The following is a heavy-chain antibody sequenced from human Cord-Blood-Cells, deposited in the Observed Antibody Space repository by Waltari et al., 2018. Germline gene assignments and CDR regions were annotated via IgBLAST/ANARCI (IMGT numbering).Heavy chain of an antibody. Sequence: HVHPVQTGAELKKPGASVKVSCKVSGHTLTELSMHWVGQAPGKGLEWMGGFDPEDGETIYAQKFQGRVTMTEDTSTDTAYMELSSLRSEDTAVYYCATDWYYYGSGRHWGQGTLVTVSS. V-gene: IGHV1-24*01. CDR3: ATDWYYYGSGRH. J-gene: IGHJ4*02. D-gene: IGHD3-10*01. CDR2: FDPEDGET. CDR1: GHTLTELS.